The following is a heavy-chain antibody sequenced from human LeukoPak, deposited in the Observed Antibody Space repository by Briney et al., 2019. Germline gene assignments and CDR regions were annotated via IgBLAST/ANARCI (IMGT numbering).Heavy chain of an antibody. V-gene: IGHV4-4*07. J-gene: IGHJ4*02. CDR2: IYTSGST. CDR1: GGSISSYH. D-gene: IGHD3-22*01. CDR3: ARDHYYDSSGYQFDY. Sequence: SETLSLTCSVSGGSISSYHWSWIRQPAGKGLEWIGRIYTSGSTNYNPSLKSRVTMSVDTSKNQFSLKLSSVTAADTAVYYCARDHYYDSSGYQFDYWGQGTLVTVSS.